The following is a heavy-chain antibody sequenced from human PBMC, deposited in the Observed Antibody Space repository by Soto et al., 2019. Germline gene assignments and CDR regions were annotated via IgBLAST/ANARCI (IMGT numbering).Heavy chain of an antibody. CDR3: ARDPAPAPYVNYYYYMDV. Sequence: GGSLRLSCAVSGFTFSTYSMNWVRQAPGKGLEWVSSISSSSTYKYYADSVKGRFAISRDNAKNSLYLQMNSLRAEDTAVYYCARDPAPAPYVNYYYYMDVWGKGTTVTVSS. J-gene: IGHJ6*03. D-gene: IGHD2-2*01. V-gene: IGHV3-21*01. CDR1: GFTFSTYS. CDR2: ISSSSTYK.